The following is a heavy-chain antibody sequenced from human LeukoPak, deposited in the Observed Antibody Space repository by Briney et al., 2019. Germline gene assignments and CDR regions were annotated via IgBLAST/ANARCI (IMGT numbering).Heavy chain of an antibody. CDR3: VTGLIPTES. CDR2: IIHDGRV. CDR1: GFTFSNAW. D-gene: IGHD2-21*01. Sequence: MSGGSLRLSCAASGFTFSNAWMSWVRQPPGKGLEWIGKIIHDGRVTYNPSLGTRVSISADTSKNQFTLELKSVTATDTAIYYCVTGLIPTESWGQGTLVTVSS. J-gene: IGHJ5*02. V-gene: IGHV4-34*12.